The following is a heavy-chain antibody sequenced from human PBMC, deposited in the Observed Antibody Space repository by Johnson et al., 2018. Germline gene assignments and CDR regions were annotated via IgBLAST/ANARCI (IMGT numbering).Heavy chain of an antibody. V-gene: IGHV3-23*04. Sequence: VQLVESGGGLVQPGGSLRLSCAASGFTFSDYAMSWVRQAPGKGLEWVSDSVKGRFTISRDNFKNTLYLQMNGLRGEDTAVDYCAKSLHDSSGYYAFDIGGQGTMVTVSS. D-gene: IGHD3-22*01. J-gene: IGHJ3*02. CDR1: GFTFSDYA. CDR3: AKSLHDSSGYYAFDI.